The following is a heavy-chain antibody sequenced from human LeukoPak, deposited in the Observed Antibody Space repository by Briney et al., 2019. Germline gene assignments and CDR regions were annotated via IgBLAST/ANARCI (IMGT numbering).Heavy chain of an antibody. CDR3: ARDPVLMVYANNNWFDP. CDR2: IIPIFGTA. Sequence: SVKVSCKASGGTFSSYAISWVRQAPGQGLEWMGGIIPIFGTANYAQKFQGRVTITADKSTSTAYMEPSSLRSEDTAVYYCARDPVLMVYANNNWFDPWGQGTLVTVSS. V-gene: IGHV1-69*06. J-gene: IGHJ5*02. D-gene: IGHD2-8*01. CDR1: GGTFSSYA.